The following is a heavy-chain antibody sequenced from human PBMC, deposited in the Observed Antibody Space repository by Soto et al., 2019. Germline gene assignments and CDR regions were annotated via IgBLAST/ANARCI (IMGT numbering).Heavy chain of an antibody. CDR3: SRKVTLSGVVLPTHWFDS. CDR1: GFRFGDYG. CDR2: ISTEPYGAAT. Sequence: VQLAESGGGLVQPGRSLRLSCATSGFRFGDYGMSWFRQAPGKGLEWVGFISTEPYGAATQYAASVKGRFTITRDDSKRIVDLRMSSLKTEDTAIYYCSRKVTLSGVVLPTHWFDSWGQGTLVTVSS. D-gene: IGHD3-3*01. V-gene: IGHV3-49*03. J-gene: IGHJ5*01.